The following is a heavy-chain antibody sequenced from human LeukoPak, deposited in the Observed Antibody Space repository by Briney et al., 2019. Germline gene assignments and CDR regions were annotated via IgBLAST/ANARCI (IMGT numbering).Heavy chain of an antibody. J-gene: IGHJ4*02. CDR3: ARSPERARDGYNSEYFDY. CDR1: GGTFSSYA. V-gene: IGHV1-69*05. Sequence: ASVKVSCKASGGTFSSYAISWVRQAPGQGLEWMGGIIPIFGTANYAQKFQGRVTITTDESTSTAYMELSSLRSEDTAVYYCARSPERARDGYNSEYFDYWGQGTLVTVSS. D-gene: IGHD5-24*01. CDR2: IIPIFGTA.